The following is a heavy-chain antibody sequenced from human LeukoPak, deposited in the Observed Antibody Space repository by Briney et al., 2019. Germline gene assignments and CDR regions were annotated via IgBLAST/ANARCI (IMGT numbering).Heavy chain of an antibody. J-gene: IGHJ3*02. CDR3: ATARLRLGAIDAFDI. D-gene: IGHD3-16*01. Sequence: ASVKVSCKASGGTFSSYAISWVRQAPGQGLEWMGGFDPEDGETIYAQKFQGRVTMTEDTSTDTAYMELSSLRSEDTAVYYCATARLRLGAIDAFDIWGQGTMVTVSS. CDR1: GGTFSSYA. V-gene: IGHV1-24*01. CDR2: FDPEDGET.